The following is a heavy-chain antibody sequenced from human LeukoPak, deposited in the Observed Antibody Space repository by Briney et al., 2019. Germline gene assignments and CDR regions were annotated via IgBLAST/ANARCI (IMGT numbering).Heavy chain of an antibody. Sequence: ASVTVSCKPSGYTFTSYYMHWVRQAPGQGLEWMGIINPSGGSTSYAQKFQGRVTMTRDTSTSTVYMELSSLRSEDTAVYYCASDSGSYGLSFDYWGQGTLVTVSS. J-gene: IGHJ4*02. CDR2: INPSGGST. V-gene: IGHV1-46*01. CDR3: ASDSGSYGLSFDY. D-gene: IGHD1-26*01. CDR1: GYTFTSYY.